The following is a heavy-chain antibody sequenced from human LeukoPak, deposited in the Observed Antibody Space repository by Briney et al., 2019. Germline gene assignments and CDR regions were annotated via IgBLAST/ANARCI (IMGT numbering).Heavy chain of an antibody. J-gene: IGHJ4*02. CDR1: GGTFSSYA. CDR2: IIPIFGTA. Sequence: SVKVSCKSSGGTFSSYAISWVRQAPGQGLEWMGGIIPIFGTANYAQKFQGRVTITADESTSTAYMELSSLRSEDTAVYYCARDYYDSSGYPPSWGQGTLVTVSS. V-gene: IGHV1-69*13. D-gene: IGHD3-22*01. CDR3: ARDYYDSSGYPPS.